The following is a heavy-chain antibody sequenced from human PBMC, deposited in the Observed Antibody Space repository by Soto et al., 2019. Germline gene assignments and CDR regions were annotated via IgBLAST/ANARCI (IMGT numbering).Heavy chain of an antibody. J-gene: IGHJ4*02. CDR3: ARGRATMFNY. V-gene: IGHV4-34*01. Sequence: SETLSLTCAVYGGSFSGYYWSWIRQPPGKGLEWIGEINHSGSTNYNPSLKSRVTISVDTSKNQFSLKLSSVTAADTAVYYCARGRATMFNYWGRGTLVTVSS. CDR2: INHSGST. D-gene: IGHD3-10*02. CDR1: GGSFSGYY.